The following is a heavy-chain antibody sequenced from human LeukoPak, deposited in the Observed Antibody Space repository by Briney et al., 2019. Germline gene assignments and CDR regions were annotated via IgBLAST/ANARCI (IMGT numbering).Heavy chain of an antibody. J-gene: IGHJ4*02. CDR3: ARHKWDNSLDY. CDR1: GGSISSYY. V-gene: IGHV4-59*01. CDR2: IYYSGST. D-gene: IGHD2/OR15-2a*01. Sequence: PSETLSLTCTVSGGSISSYYWSWIRQPPGKGLEWIGYIYYSGSTNYNPSLKSRVTISVDTSKNQFSLKLSSVTAADTAVYYCARHKWDNSLDYWGQGTLVTVSS.